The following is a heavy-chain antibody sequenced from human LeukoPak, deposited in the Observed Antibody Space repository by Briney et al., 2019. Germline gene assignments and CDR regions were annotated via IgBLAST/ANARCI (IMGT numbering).Heavy chain of an antibody. CDR2: IYYSGST. D-gene: IGHD2/OR15-2a*01. V-gene: IGHV4-39*01. Sequence: PSEILSLTCTVSGGSISSSSSYWGWIRQPPGKGLEWIGTIYYSGSTYYNPSLKSRVTISVDTSKNQFSLKLSSVTAADTAVFYCARHRGIYADLYLDPWGQGTLVTVSS. J-gene: IGHJ5*02. CDR1: GGSISSSSSY. CDR3: ARHRGIYADLYLDP.